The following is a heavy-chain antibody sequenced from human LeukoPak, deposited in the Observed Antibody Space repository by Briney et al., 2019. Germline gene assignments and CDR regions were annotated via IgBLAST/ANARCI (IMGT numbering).Heavy chain of an antibody. D-gene: IGHD1-14*01. V-gene: IGHV4-59*01. CDR1: GGSFSGYY. J-gene: IGHJ4*02. Sequence: SETLSLTCAVYGGSFSGYYWSWIRQPPGKGLEWIGYIYYSGSTNYNPSLKSRVTISVDTSKNQFSLKLSSVTAADTAVYYCARAGTRSLNFDYWGQGTLVTVSS. CDR2: IYYSGST. CDR3: ARAGTRSLNFDY.